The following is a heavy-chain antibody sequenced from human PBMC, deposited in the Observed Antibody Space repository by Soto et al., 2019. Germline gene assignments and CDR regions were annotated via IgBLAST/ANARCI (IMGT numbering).Heavy chain of an antibody. CDR2: ISPKSNYR. CDR1: GFTFSDFY. D-gene: IGHD2-21*01. V-gene: IGHV3-11*06. Sequence: PGGSLRLPCEASGFTFSDFYMSWIRQAPGKGLEWLSYISPKSNYREYAESVKGRHTISRDNAKNSLSLQMNSLRVEDTAVYYCVRGGGGGQFDSWGQGALVTVSS. J-gene: IGHJ4*02. CDR3: VRGGGGGQFDS.